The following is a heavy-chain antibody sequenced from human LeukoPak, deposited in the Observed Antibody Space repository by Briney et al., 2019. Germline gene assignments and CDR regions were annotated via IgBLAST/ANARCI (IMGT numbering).Heavy chain of an antibody. CDR3: ARRGWLVNFDY. D-gene: IGHD6-19*01. CDR1: GFTSSTNW. J-gene: IGHJ4*02. Sequence: GGSLRLSCADSGFTSSTNWMSWVRQAPGKGLEWVANIRKDGSEKYYVDSVKGRFTISRDNAKNSLYLQMNTLRAEDTAIYHCARRGWLVNFDYWGQGTLVTVSS. V-gene: IGHV3-7*03. CDR2: IRKDGSEK.